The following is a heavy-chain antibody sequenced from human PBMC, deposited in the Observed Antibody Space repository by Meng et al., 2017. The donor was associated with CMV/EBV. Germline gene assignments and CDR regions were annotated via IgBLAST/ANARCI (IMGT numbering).Heavy chain of an antibody. CDR1: GGSIGSYY. D-gene: IGHD6-19*01. J-gene: IGHJ4*02. V-gene: IGHV4-59*01. CDR3: ARGRGQWLPHYFDY. Sequence: GSLRLSCTVSGGSIGSYYWSWIRQPPGKGLEWIGYIYYSGSTNYNPSLKSRVTISVDTSKNQFSLKLSSVTAADTAVYYCARGRGQWLPHYFDYWGQGTLVTVSS. CDR2: IYYSGST.